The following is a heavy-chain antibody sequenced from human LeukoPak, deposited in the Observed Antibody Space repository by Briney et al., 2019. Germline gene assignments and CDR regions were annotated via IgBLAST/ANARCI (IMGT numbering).Heavy chain of an antibody. CDR2: ISAYNGNT. V-gene: IGHV1-18*01. D-gene: IGHD3-22*01. Sequence: GASVKVSCKASGYTFTSYGISWVRQAPGQGLEWMGWISAYNGNTNYAQKLQGRVTMTTDTSTSTAYMELRSLRSDDTAVYYCARVGITMIVVVTHYFDYWGQGTLVTVSS. CDR1: GYTFTSYG. CDR3: ARVGITMIVVVTHYFDY. J-gene: IGHJ4*02.